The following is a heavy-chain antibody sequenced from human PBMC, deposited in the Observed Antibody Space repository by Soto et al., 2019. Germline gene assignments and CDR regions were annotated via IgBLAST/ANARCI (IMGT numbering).Heavy chain of an antibody. CDR1: GGSISSGGYY. CDR3: AREGPTNGMDV. V-gene: IGHV4-31*03. CDR2: IYYSGST. J-gene: IGHJ6*02. Sequence: QVQLQESGPGLVKPSQTLSLTCTVSGGSISSGGYYWSWTRQHPGKGLEWIGYIYYSGSTYYNPSHKSRVTISVDTSKNQFSLKLSYVTAADTAVYYCAREGPTNGMDVWGQGTTVTVSS.